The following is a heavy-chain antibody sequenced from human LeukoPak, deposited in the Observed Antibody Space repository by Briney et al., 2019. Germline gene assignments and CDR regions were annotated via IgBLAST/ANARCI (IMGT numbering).Heavy chain of an antibody. Sequence: SETLSLTCTVSGGSISSYYWSWIRQPPGKGLEWIGYIYYSGSTNYNPSLKSRVTISVDTSKNQFSLKLSSVTAADTAVYYCARVVWNYWFDPWGQGPLVTVSS. CDR3: ARVVWNYWFDP. J-gene: IGHJ5*02. V-gene: IGHV4-59*01. D-gene: IGHD1-7*01. CDR2: IYYSGST. CDR1: GGSISSYY.